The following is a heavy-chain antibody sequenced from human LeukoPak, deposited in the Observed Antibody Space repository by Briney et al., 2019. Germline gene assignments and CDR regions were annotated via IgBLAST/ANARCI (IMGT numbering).Heavy chain of an antibody. J-gene: IGHJ4*02. CDR3: ARDRDGPNDY. V-gene: IGHV4-59*01. CDR1: GGSISSYY. CDR2: IYYSGST. Sequence: SETLFLTCTVSGGSISSYYWSWIRQPPGKGLEWIGYIYYSGSTNYNPSLKSRVTISVDTSKNQFSLKLSSVTAADTAVYYCARDRDGPNDYWGQGTLVTVSS.